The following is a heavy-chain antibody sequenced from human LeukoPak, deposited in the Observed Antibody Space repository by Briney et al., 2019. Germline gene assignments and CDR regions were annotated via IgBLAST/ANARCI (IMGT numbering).Heavy chain of an antibody. CDR1: GGSISSGGYY. J-gene: IGHJ4*02. CDR2: IYYSGST. Sequence: SETLSLTCTVSGGSISSGGYYWSWIRQHPGKGLEWIGDIYYSGSTYYNPSLKSRVTISVDTSKNQFSLKLSSVTAADTAVYYCARVLTRYYYDSSGYKGPYYFDYWGQGTLVTVSS. D-gene: IGHD3-22*01. CDR3: ARVLTRYYYDSSGYKGPYYFDY. V-gene: IGHV4-31*03.